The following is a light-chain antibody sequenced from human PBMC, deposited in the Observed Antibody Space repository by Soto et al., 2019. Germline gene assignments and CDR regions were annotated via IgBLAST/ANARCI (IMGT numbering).Light chain of an antibody. Sequence: HSLPVTLAQPASFSCRSNQSLLHCDGLAYFSLFLQRPGRSLRRLIYKVSNRVSGVPARFSGSGTGTVIALKICRVGAEDGRVYCRTQGTYLPITACHVTLLEVK. J-gene: IGKJ5*01. CDR3: TQGTYLPIT. CDR1: QSLLHCDGLAY. CDR2: KVS. V-gene: IGKV2-30*02.